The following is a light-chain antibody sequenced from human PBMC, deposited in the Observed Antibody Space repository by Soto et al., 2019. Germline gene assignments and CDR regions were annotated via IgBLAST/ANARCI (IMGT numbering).Light chain of an antibody. Sequence: QSALTQPASVPGSPGQSITISCTGTSSDVGNYNLVSWYQQHPGKAPKLMIYDVSKRPSGVSNRFSGSKSGNTASLTISGLQADDEADYYCCSYAGDSYVFGTGTKLTAL. CDR3: CSYAGDSYV. CDR2: DVS. V-gene: IGLV2-23*02. J-gene: IGLJ1*01. CDR1: SSDVGNYNL.